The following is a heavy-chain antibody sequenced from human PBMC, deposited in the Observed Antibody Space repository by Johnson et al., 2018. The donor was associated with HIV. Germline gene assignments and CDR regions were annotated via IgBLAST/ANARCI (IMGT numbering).Heavy chain of an antibody. Sequence: EVQLVESGGGVARPGGSLRLSCAASGFTFDDYGMNWVRQAPGKGLEWVSGINWNGGSTGYADSMKGRFTLSRDNAKNSLYLQMNSLRAEDTAVYCCARDPVSHYYDSSGSLDDAFDIWGQGTMVTVSS. D-gene: IGHD3-22*01. J-gene: IGHJ3*02. CDR3: ARDPVSHYYDSSGSLDDAFDI. CDR2: INWNGGST. CDR1: GFTFDDYG. V-gene: IGHV3-20*04.